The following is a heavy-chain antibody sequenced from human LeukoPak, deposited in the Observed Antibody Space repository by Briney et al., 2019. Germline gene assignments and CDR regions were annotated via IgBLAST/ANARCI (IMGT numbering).Heavy chain of an antibody. CDR3: AREVHGDYRVSGY. J-gene: IGHJ4*02. V-gene: IGHV7-4-1*02. CDR2: INTNTGNP. Sequence: ASVKVSCKASGYTFTSYAMNWVRQAPGQGLEWMVWINTNTGNPTYAQGFTGRFVFSLGTSVSTAYLQISSLKAEDTAVYYCAREVHGDYRVSGYWGQGTLVTVSS. CDR1: GYTFTSYA. D-gene: IGHD4-17*01.